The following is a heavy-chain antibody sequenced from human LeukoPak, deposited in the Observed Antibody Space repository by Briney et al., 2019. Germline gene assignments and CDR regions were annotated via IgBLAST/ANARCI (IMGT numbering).Heavy chain of an antibody. V-gene: IGHV1-69*05. Sequence: SVKVSCKASGGTFSSYAISWVRQAPGQGLEWMGGIIPIFGTANYAQKFQGRVTITTDESTSTAYMELSSLRSEDTAVYYCASLGYCSSTSCSRNTPYYYYYMDVWGQGTTVTVSS. CDR2: IIPIFGTA. CDR1: GGTFSSYA. D-gene: IGHD2-2*01. J-gene: IGHJ6*03. CDR3: ASLGYCSSTSCSRNTPYYYYYMDV.